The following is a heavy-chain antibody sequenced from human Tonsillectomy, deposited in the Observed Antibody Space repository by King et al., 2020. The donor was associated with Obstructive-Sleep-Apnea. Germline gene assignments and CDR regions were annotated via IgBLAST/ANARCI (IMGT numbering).Heavy chain of an antibody. J-gene: IGHJ4*02. CDR2: ISGSGGST. Sequence: VQLVESGGGLVQPGGSLRLSCAASEFTFSSYAMSWVRQGPGKGLEWVSSISGSGGSTSYADSVKGRFTISRDNSKNTLYLQMNSLRAEDTAVYYCAKSYYDSTGYHRNTFDYWGQGTLVTVSS. CDR1: EFTFSSYA. D-gene: IGHD3-22*01. CDR3: AKSYYDSTGYHRNTFDY. V-gene: IGHV3-23*04.